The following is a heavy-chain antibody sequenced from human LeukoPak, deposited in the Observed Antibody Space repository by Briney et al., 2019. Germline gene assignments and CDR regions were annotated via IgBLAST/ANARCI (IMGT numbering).Heavy chain of an antibody. CDR1: GYTFTSYD. V-gene: IGHV1-8*01. D-gene: IGHD6-13*01. CDR3: AGGMYSCSWYDY. J-gene: IGHJ4*02. CDR2: MNPNSGNT. Sequence: ASVKVSCKASGYTFTSYDINWVRRATGQGLEWMGWMNPNSGNTGYAQKFQGRVTMTRNTSISTAYMELSSLRSEDTAVYYCAGGMYSCSWYDYWGQGTLVTVSS.